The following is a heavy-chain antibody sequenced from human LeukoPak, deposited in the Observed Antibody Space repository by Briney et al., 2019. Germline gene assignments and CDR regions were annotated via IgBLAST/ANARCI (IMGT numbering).Heavy chain of an antibody. J-gene: IGHJ6*02. V-gene: IGHV1-69*13. CDR2: IIPIFGTA. CDR3: ATVVTPLLYYYYGMDV. D-gene: IGHD4-23*01. CDR1: GGTFSSYA. Sequence: SVKVSCKASGGTFSSYAISWVRQAPGQGLEWMGGIIPIFGTANYAQKFQGRVTITADESTSTAYMELSSLRSEDTAVHYCATVVTPLLYYYYGMDVWGQGTTVTVSS.